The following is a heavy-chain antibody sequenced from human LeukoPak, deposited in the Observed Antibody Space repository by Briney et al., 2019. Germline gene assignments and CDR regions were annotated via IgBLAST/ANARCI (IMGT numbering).Heavy chain of an antibody. CDR1: GGSISSSSYY. Sequence: SETLSLTCTVSGGSISSSSYYWGWIRQPPGKGLEWIGSIYYSGSTYYNPSLKSRVTISVDTSKNQFSLKLSSVTAADTAVYYCVRQRQWLVHFDYRGQGPLVTVS. V-gene: IGHV4-39*01. CDR2: IYYSGST. D-gene: IGHD6-19*01. CDR3: VRQRQWLVHFDY. J-gene: IGHJ4*02.